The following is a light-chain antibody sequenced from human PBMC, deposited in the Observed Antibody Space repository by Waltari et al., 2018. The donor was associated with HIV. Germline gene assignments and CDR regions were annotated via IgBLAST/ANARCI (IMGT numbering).Light chain of an antibody. V-gene: IGKV3-15*01. CDR2: GAS. J-gene: IGKJ2*01. CDR1: HSVITN. CDR3: QQYNIWPPDA. Sequence: EIVLTQSPATLSLFPGERATLSCTASHSVITNLAWYQQKSAQAPRLLIYGASTRASGIPTRFSGSGAGTEFTLTISSLQSEDFAVYYCQQYNIWPPDAFGQGTKLEIK.